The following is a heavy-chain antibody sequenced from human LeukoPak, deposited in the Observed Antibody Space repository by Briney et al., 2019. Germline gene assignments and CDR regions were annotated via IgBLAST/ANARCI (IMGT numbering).Heavy chain of an antibody. V-gene: IGHV3-30*04. J-gene: IGHJ4*02. Sequence: PGGSLRLSCAASGFTFSSYAMHWDRQAPGKGLEWVAVISYDGSNKYYADSVKGRFTISRDNSKNTLYLQMNSLRAEDTAVYYCARDSGSAMPFDYWGQGTLVTVSS. CDR3: ARDSGSAMPFDY. CDR2: ISYDGSNK. D-gene: IGHD3-10*01. CDR1: GFTFSSYA.